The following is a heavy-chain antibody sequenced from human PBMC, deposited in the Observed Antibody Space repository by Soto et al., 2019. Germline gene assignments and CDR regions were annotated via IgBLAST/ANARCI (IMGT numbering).Heavy chain of an antibody. D-gene: IGHD3-3*01. CDR1: GGSISSGGYY. J-gene: IGHJ3*02. V-gene: IGHV4-31*03. CDR3: ARGARRVTIFGVVIIGAFDI. Sequence: TLSLTCTVSGGSISSGGYYWSWIRQHPGKGLEWIGYIYYSGSTYYNPSLKSRVTISVDTSKNQFSLKLSSVTAADTAVYYCARGARRVTIFGVVIIGAFDIWGQGTMVTVSS. CDR2: IYYSGST.